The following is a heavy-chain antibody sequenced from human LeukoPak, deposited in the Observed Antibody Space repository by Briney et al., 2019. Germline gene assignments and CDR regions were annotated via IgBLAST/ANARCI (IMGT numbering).Heavy chain of an antibody. Sequence: SETLSLTCAVYGGSFSGYYWSWIRQPPGKGLEWIGEINHSGSTNYNPSLKSRVTISKDTSKYHFSLKLSSVTAADTALYYCSATNRGWYGVGDSWGQGTLVTVSS. D-gene: IGHD6-19*01. J-gene: IGHJ4*02. V-gene: IGHV4-34*01. CDR1: GGSFSGYY. CDR2: INHSGST. CDR3: SATNRGWYGVGDS.